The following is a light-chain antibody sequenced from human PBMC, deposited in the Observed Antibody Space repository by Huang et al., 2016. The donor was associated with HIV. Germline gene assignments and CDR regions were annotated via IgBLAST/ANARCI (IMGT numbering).Light chain of an antibody. J-gene: IGKJ2*01. CDR3: QQSYSAPYT. Sequence: DIQMTQSPSSPSASVGDRVTITCRASQSIRNHLNWYQQKPGAAPKLLIDAASSLQGGVPSRFSGSGYGTEFTLIISSLQREDVATYYCQQSYSAPYTFGQGTKVQIK. CDR2: AAS. CDR1: QSIRNH. V-gene: IGKV1-39*01.